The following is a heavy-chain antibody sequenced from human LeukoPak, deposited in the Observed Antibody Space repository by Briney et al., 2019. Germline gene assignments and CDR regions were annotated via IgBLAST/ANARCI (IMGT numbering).Heavy chain of an antibody. CDR2: ISSYNDNT. Sequence: ASVKVSCKASGYTFNTFGISWVRQAPGQGLEWMGWISSYNDNTNYAQKFQGRVSMTTDTSTSTAYMELRSLRFDDTAVYYCAAQMATIGAHAFDIWGQGTMVTVSS. D-gene: IGHD5-24*01. CDR1: GYTFNTFG. J-gene: IGHJ3*02. V-gene: IGHV1-18*01. CDR3: AAQMATIGAHAFDI.